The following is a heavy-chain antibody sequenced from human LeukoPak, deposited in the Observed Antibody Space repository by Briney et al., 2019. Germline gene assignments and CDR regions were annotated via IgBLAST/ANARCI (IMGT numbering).Heavy chain of an antibody. J-gene: IGHJ4*02. CDR1: GGSFSGYY. CDR2: INHSGST. Sequence: PSETLSLTCAVYGGSFSGYYWSWIRQPPGKGLEWIGEINHSGSTNYNPSLKSRVTISVDTSKNQFSLKPSSVTAADTAVYYCARAGSSYYFDYWGQGTLVTVSS. CDR3: ARAGSSYYFDY. D-gene: IGHD6-13*01. V-gene: IGHV4-34*01.